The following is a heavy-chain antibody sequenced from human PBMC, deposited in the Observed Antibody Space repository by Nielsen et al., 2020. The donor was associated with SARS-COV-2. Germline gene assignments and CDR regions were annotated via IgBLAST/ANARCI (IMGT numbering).Heavy chain of an antibody. CDR1: GFTFSIYA. V-gene: IGHV3-30*18. J-gene: IGHJ6*02. D-gene: IGHD2-8*01. CDR2: ISYDGSNK. Sequence: GGSLRLSCAASGFTFSIYAMHWVRQAPGKGLEWVAVISYDGSNKYYADSVKGRFTISRDNSKNTLYLQMNSLRAEDTAVYYCAKEGLYFGPGYGIDVWGQGTTVTVSS. CDR3: AKEGLYFGPGYGIDV.